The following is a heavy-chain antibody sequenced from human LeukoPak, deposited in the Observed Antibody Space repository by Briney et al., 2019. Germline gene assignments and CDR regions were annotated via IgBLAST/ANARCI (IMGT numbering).Heavy chain of an antibody. D-gene: IGHD3-22*01. CDR3: ARYDHYDDSPDLVCPRLDYLYAMDV. Sequence: PGGSLRLSCADSGFSFRDYYMSWIRQAPGRGLEWVSYISNRGTTIYYADSVKGRFTISRDNAKNSLFLQMNSLRAGDTAVYYCARYDHYDDSPDLVCPRLDYLYAMDVWGQATPATVPS. V-gene: IGHV3-11*01. CDR2: ISNRGTTI. J-gene: IGHJ6*02. CDR1: GFSFRDYY.